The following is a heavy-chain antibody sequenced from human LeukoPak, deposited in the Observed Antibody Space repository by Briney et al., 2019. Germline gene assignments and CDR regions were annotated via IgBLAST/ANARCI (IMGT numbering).Heavy chain of an antibody. Sequence: PGGSLRLSCAASGFTFDDYAMHWVRQAPGKGLEWVSGISWNSGSIGYADSVKGRFTISRDNAKNSLYLQMNSLRVEDTAVYYCAKGATSCSSTSCPDTFDIWGQGTMVTVSS. J-gene: IGHJ3*02. CDR1: GFTFDDYA. V-gene: IGHV3-9*01. D-gene: IGHD2-2*01. CDR3: AKGATSCSSTSCPDTFDI. CDR2: ISWNSGSI.